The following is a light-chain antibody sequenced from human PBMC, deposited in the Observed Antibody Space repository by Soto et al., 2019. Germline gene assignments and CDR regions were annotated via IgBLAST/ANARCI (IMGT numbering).Light chain of an antibody. V-gene: IGKV1-5*03. J-gene: IGKJ2*01. CDR1: QSINIW. Sequence: DLQMTQSPSTLSASVGDRVTITCRASQSINIWLAWYQQKPGKAPKVLIHQASVLESGVPSRFSGSGSGTEFTLTISSLQPDDFATYYCQQYSGSSPFGQGTKVEIK. CDR3: QQYSGSSP. CDR2: QAS.